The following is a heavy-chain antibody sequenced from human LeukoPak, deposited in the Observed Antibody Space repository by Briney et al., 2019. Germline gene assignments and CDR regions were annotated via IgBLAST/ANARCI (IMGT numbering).Heavy chain of an antibody. D-gene: IGHD4-23*01. V-gene: IGHV1-2*02. Sequence: GASVKVSCKASGYTFTGYYMHWVRQAPGQGLEWMGWISPNSGGTNYAQKFQGRVTMTRDTSISTAYMELSRLRSDDTAVYYCARVIDGGKGGLDYWGQGTLVTVSS. CDR2: ISPNSGGT. CDR3: ARVIDGGKGGLDY. CDR1: GYTFTGYY. J-gene: IGHJ4*02.